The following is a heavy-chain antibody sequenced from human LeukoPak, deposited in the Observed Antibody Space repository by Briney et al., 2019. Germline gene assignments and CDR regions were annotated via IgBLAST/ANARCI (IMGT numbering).Heavy chain of an antibody. J-gene: IGHJ4*02. CDR2: ISGSGGGT. D-gene: IGHD1-7*01. V-gene: IGHV3-23*01. Sequence: RPGGSLRLSCAASEFTFSSYAMSWVRQAPGKGLEWVSTISGSGGGTYYTDSMKGRFTISRDNSKNTLYLQMNSLRAEDTAVYYCAKMGPTGTFYFDYWGQGTLVTVSS. CDR3: AKMGPTGTFYFDY. CDR1: EFTFSSYA.